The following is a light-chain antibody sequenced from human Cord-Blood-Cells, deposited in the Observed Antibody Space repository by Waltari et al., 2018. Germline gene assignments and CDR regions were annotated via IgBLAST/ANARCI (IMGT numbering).Light chain of an antibody. Sequence: DIQMTQSPSSLSASVGDRVTITCRASQSIIRYLNWYQQKPWKAPKLLIYAASSLQSGVPSRFIGSGSGTDFTLTISTLQPEDFATYYCQQSYSTPPITFGQVTRLEIK. CDR2: AAS. CDR3: QQSYSTPPIT. V-gene: IGKV1-39*01. J-gene: IGKJ5*01. CDR1: QSIIRY.